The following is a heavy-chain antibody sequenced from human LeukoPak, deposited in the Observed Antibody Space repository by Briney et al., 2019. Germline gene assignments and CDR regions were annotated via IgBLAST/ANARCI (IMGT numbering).Heavy chain of an antibody. CDR1: GYTFTSYG. J-gene: IGHJ5*02. CDR3: ARSLGSGVVIIGFDP. D-gene: IGHD3-3*01. CDR2: INPNSGGT. Sequence: ASVKVSCKASGYTFTSYGISWVRQAPGQGLEWMGWINPNSGGTNYAQKFQGRVTMTRDTSISTAYMELSRLRSDDTAVYYCARSLGSGVVIIGFDPWGQGTLVTVSS. V-gene: IGHV1-2*02.